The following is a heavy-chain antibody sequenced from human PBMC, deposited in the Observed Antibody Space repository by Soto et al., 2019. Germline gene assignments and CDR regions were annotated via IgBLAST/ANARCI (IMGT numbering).Heavy chain of an antibody. Sequence: QVQVVQSGAEVKKPGSSVKISCKASGRIFSSFPTSWVRQVPGQGLEWMGGVISASGSVTYAPQFQGRVTITAVTFAGIGYLELTSLTSEDTAIYFCANVGSRDGYNYVLDQWGPGTMVTVSS. CDR2: VISASGSV. V-gene: IGHV1-69*06. CDR3: ANVGSRDGYNYVLDQ. J-gene: IGHJ1*01. CDR1: GRIFSSFP. D-gene: IGHD5-18*01.